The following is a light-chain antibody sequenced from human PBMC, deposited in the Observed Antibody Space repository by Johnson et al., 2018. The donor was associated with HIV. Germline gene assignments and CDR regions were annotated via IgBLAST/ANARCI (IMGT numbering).Light chain of an antibody. J-gene: IGLJ1*01. V-gene: IGLV1-51*01. CDR3: GTWDSSLSAYV. Sequence: SMLTQPPSVSAAPGQKVTISCSGSSSNIGNNYVSWYQQLPGTAPKLLIYDNNKRPSGIPDRFSGSKSGTSATLGITGLQTGDEADYYCGTWDSSLSAYVFGTGTKITV. CDR1: SSNIGNNY. CDR2: DNN.